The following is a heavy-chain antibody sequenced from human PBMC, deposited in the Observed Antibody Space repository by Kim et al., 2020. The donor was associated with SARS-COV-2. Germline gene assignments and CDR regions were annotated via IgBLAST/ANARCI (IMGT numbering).Heavy chain of an antibody. D-gene: IGHD5-18*01. CDR3: ARGVIDGYGDTWYFDL. Sequence: GGSLRLSCAASGFTVSSNYMSWVRQAPGKGLEWVSVIYSGGSTYYADSVKGRFTISRHNSKNTLYLQMNSLRAEDTAVYYCARGVIDGYGDTWYFDLWGRGTLVTVSS. CDR1: GFTVSSNY. V-gene: IGHV3-53*04. CDR2: IYSGGST. J-gene: IGHJ2*01.